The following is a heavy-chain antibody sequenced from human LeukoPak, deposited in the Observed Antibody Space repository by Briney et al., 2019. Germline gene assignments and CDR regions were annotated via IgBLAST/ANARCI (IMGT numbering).Heavy chain of an antibody. Sequence: SVKVSCKASGGTFSSYTITWVRQAPGQGLEWMGGIIPIFGTANYAQKFQGRVTITADESTNTAYMELSSLRSEDTAVYYCARAGSSGWDYYFDYWGQGTLVTVSS. CDR2: IIPIFGTA. CDR1: GGTFSSYT. CDR3: ARAGSSGWDYYFDY. J-gene: IGHJ4*02. D-gene: IGHD6-19*01. V-gene: IGHV1-69*13.